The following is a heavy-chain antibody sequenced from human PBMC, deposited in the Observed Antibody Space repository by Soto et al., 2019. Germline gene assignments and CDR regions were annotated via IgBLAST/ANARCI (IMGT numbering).Heavy chain of an antibody. CDR1: GFTFSNYW. J-gene: IGHJ4*02. D-gene: IGHD6-19*01. CDR2: IKQDGSET. Sequence: ELQLVESGGGLVQPGGSLRLSCVVSGFTFSNYWMSWVRQAPGKGLEWVANIKQDGSETYYVDSVKGRFTISRDNAKNSRYLQMTSLRGEDTAVYYCARGWATVGGTGDNWGKGTLVIVSS. V-gene: IGHV3-7*01. CDR3: ARGWATVGGTGDN.